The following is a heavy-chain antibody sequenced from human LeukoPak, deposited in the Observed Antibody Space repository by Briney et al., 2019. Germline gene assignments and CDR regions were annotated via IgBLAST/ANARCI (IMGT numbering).Heavy chain of an antibody. V-gene: IGHV1-18*01. D-gene: IGHD6-13*01. CDR2: ISAYNGNT. Sequence: ASVKVSCKASGYTFTSYGISWVRQAPGQGLEWMGWISAYNGNTNYAQKLQGRVTMTRNTSISTAYMELSSLRSEDTAVYYCARRYSSYYYYYGMDVWGQGTTVTVSS. J-gene: IGHJ6*02. CDR3: ARRYSSYYYYYGMDV. CDR1: GYTFTSYG.